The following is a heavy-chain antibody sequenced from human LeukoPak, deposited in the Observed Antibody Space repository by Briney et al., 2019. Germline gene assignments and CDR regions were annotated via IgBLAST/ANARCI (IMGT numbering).Heavy chain of an antibody. V-gene: IGHV3-30*18. CDR3: AKVTTGYSSSWSDY. CDR2: ISYDGSNK. D-gene: IGHD6-13*01. CDR1: GFTFSSYG. J-gene: IGHJ4*02. Sequence: SGGSLRLSCAASGFTFSSYGMHWVRQAPGKGLEWVAVISYDGSNKYYADSVKGRFTISRDNSKNTLYLQMNSLRAEDTAVYYCAKVTTGYSSSWSDYWGQGTLVTVSS.